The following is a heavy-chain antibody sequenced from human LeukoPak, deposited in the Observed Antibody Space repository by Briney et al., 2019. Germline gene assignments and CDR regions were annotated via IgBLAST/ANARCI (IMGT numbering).Heavy chain of an antibody. CDR1: GYTFTGYY. D-gene: IGHD4-23*01. Sequence: ASVKVSCKASGYTFTGYYMHWVRQAPGQGLEWMGWINPNSGGTNYAQKFQGRVTMTRDTSISTAYMELSRLRSDDTAVYYCASFFEVSSDYGGNSAFDYWGQGTLVTVSS. V-gene: IGHV1-2*02. CDR2: INPNSGGT. CDR3: ASFFEVSSDYGGNSAFDY. J-gene: IGHJ4*02.